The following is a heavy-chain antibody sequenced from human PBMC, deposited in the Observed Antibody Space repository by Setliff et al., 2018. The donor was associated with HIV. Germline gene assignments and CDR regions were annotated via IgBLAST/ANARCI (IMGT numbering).Heavy chain of an antibody. D-gene: IGHD2-2*01. CDR1: GGSICSNNYY. V-gene: IGHV4-39*01. CDR2: IYYSGST. Sequence: SETLSLTCTVSGGSICSNNYYWGWIRQPPGKGLEWIASIYYSGSTYYNPSLKSRITISVDTSKNQFSLRLSSVTAADTAVYYCARQGLVLVPASIDWRLPPSPIDYWGQGALVTVSS. CDR3: ARQGLVLVPASIDWRLPPSPIDY. J-gene: IGHJ4*02.